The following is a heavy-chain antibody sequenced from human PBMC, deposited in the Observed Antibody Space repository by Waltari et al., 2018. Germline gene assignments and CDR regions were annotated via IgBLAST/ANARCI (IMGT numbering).Heavy chain of an antibody. Sequence: EVQLVESGGGLVKPGGSLRRSGEASGFTFSGYSMNWVRQAPGKGLEWVSSISGDSRFIYYADSVNGRFTISSDDAKNSLYLQMNSLRVEDTAVYYCARDRRGYFDYWGPGTLVSVSS. D-gene: IGHD3-16*01. CDR3: ARDRRGYFDY. J-gene: IGHJ4*02. V-gene: IGHV3-21*01. CDR2: ISGDSRFI. CDR1: GFTFSGYS.